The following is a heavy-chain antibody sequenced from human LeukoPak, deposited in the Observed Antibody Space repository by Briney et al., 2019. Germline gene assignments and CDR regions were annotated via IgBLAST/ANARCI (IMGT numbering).Heavy chain of an antibody. D-gene: IGHD2/OR15-2a*01. Sequence: GGPLRLSGAGLELTFSDSWSSWVGKAPGKGLEWLANINLDGNEKPTVDSVKGRFHISRDNDKNSLFLHMNSLRAEDTAIYYCARHTTLYPGGQGDLVNVFS. V-gene: IGHV3-7*01. J-gene: IGHJ5*02. CDR1: ELTFSDSW. CDR2: INLDGNEK. CDR3: ARHTTLYP.